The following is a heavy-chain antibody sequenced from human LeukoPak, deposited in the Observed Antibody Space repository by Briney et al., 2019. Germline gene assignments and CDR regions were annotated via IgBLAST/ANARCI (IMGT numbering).Heavy chain of an antibody. D-gene: IGHD2-2*01. CDR1: GFTFRGYY. V-gene: IGHV3-11*01. CDR3: ERDRGSNNYFGH. J-gene: IGHJ4*02. Sequence: GGSLRLSCVASGFTFRGYYMTWIRQAPGKGLEWVSFISSRGTTTDYADSVKGRFTISRDNANSSLFLQMNSLRAEDTALYYCERDRGSNNYFGHWGQGNLVNVFS. CDR2: ISSRGTTT.